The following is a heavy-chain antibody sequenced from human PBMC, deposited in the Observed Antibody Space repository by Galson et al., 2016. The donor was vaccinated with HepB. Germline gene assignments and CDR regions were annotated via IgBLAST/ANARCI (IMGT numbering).Heavy chain of an antibody. CDR1: GYSFTSYW. CDR2: IDPSVSYT. V-gene: IGHV5-10-1*01. Sequence: QSGAEVKKPGESLRISCEGSGYSFTSYWISWVRQMPGKGLEWMGRIDPSVSYTNYSPSFQGHVTISADKSISTAYLQWSSLKASDTAMYYCAGGHYGSGSFYLFDYWGQGTLVTVSS. J-gene: IGHJ4*02. D-gene: IGHD3-10*01. CDR3: AGGHYGSGSFYLFDY.